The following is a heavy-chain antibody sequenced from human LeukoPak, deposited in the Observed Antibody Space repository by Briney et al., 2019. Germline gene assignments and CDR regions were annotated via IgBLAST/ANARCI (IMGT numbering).Heavy chain of an antibody. Sequence: GGSLRLSCAASGFTFSNYEMNWVRQAPGKVLEWVSFISRSGATIYYTDSVKGRFTISRDNSKNTLYLQMNSLRAEDTAVYYCAKGEGIRYFDFGGVWGKGTTVTVSS. CDR2: ISRSGATI. J-gene: IGHJ6*04. D-gene: IGHD3-9*01. CDR3: AKGEGIRYFDFGGV. V-gene: IGHV3-48*03. CDR1: GFTFSNYE.